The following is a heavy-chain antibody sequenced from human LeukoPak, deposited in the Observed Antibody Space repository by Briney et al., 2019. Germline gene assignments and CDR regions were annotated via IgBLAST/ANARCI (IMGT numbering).Heavy chain of an antibody. CDR1: GFTFGSHA. J-gene: IGHJ4*02. CDR3: GKTTVGYSSGQKPAWPVDY. Sequence: GGSLRLSCEASGFTFGSHAMYWVRQAPGKGLEWVAGIGSGGSPHYADSVEGRFTISRDNSRNTVYLQINSLRADDTAVYYCGKTTVGYSSGQKPAWPVDYWGQGTLVTVSS. V-gene: IGHV3-23*01. CDR2: IGSGGSP. D-gene: IGHD5-18*01.